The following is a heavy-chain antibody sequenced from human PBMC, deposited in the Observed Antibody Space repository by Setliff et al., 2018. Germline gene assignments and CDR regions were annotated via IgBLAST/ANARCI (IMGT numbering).Heavy chain of an antibody. J-gene: IGHJ4*02. D-gene: IGHD5-12*01. CDR3: ARGGTFRYFDF. CDR1: GYSITSGHY. CDR2: VYYSGTA. V-gene: IGHV4-59*11. Sequence: SETLSLTCDVSGYSITSGHYWGWIRQPPGKGLEFIGYVYYSGTANYSPSLRSRLTISVDTSKNQFSLKLRSVTAADTAVYYCARGGTFRYFDFWGQGAPVTVSS.